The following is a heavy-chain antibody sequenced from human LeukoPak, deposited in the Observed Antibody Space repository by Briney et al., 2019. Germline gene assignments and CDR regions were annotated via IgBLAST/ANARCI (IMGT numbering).Heavy chain of an antibody. V-gene: IGHV3-30*02. CDR1: GFIFSGYG. J-gene: IGHJ4*02. D-gene: IGHD3-22*01. CDR2: IWYDGSNK. CDR3: AKDLLPAYYDSSGYPDY. Sequence: GGSLRLSCAASGFIFSGYGMNWVRQAPGKGLEWVAAIWYDGSNKYYAESVKGRFTVSRDNSKNTLYLQMNSLRAEDTAVYYCAKDLLPAYYDSSGYPDYWGQGTLVTVSS.